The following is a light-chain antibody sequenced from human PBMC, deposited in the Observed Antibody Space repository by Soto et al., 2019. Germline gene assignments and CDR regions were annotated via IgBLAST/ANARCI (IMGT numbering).Light chain of an antibody. J-gene: IGKJ4*01. CDR2: GAS. CDR1: QTISSW. V-gene: IGKV1-5*01. Sequence: EIQMTQSPSTLSGSLGERVTISCRASQTISSWLAWYQQKPGKAPKLLIYGASSLESGVPSRFSGSGSGTEFTRTISSLQPDDFATYYCQQYNSYWLTFGGGTKVDIK. CDR3: QQYNSYWLT.